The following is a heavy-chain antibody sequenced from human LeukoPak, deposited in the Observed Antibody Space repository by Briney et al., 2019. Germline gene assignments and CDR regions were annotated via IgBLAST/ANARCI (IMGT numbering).Heavy chain of an antibody. Sequence: SAKVSCKASGVTFSSYAISWVRQAPGQGLEWMGRIIPILGIANYAQKFQGRVTITADKSTSTAYMELSSLRSEDTAVYYCARGRDSSTVTTADWGQGTLVTVSS. V-gene: IGHV1-69*04. CDR1: GVTFSSYA. CDR2: IIPILGIA. D-gene: IGHD4-17*01. J-gene: IGHJ1*01. CDR3: ARGRDSSTVTTAD.